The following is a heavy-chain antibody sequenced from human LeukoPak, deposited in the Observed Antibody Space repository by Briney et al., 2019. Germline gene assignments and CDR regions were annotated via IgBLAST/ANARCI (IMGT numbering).Heavy chain of an antibody. CDR1: GFTLSSIY. Sequence: GGSLRLSCAASGFTLSSIYMTWVRQAPGKGLEWVSVIYTGGTYYADSVKGRFTISRDDSKNTLHLQMKSLSAEDTAVYYCVSSPVLRYFAYWGQGTLVSVSS. J-gene: IGHJ4*02. D-gene: IGHD3-9*01. CDR2: IYTGGT. CDR3: VSSPVLRYFAY. V-gene: IGHV3-66*01.